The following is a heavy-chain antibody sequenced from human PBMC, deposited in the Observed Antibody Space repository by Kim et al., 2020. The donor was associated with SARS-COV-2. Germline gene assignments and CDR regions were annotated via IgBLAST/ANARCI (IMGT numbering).Heavy chain of an antibody. CDR1: GGSISSYY. J-gene: IGHJ3*02. Sequence: SETLSLTCTVSGGSISSYYWSWIRQPPGKGLEWIGYIYYSGSTNYNPSLKSRVTISVDTSKNQFSLKLSSVTAADTAVYYCARYGISERDYYDSSADGIYAFDIWGQGTMVTVSS. D-gene: IGHD3-22*01. CDR2: IYYSGST. V-gene: IGHV4-59*01. CDR3: ARYGISERDYYDSSADGIYAFDI.